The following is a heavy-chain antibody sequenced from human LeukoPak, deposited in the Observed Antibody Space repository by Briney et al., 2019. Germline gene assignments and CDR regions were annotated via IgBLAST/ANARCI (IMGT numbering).Heavy chain of an antibody. Sequence: GASVKVSCKASGGTFSSYAISWVRQAPGQGPEWMGRIIPIFGIANYAQKFQGRVTITADKSTSTAYMELSSLRSEDTAVYYCASVSINGPTTDYYYYGMDVRGQGTTVTVSS. J-gene: IGHJ6*02. CDR3: ASVSINGPTTDYYYYGMDV. CDR2: IIPIFGIA. D-gene: IGHD2/OR15-2a*01. CDR1: GGTFSSYA. V-gene: IGHV1-69*04.